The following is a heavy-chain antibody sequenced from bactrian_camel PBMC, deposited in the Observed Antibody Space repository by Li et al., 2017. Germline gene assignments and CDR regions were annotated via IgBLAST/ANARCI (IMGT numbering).Heavy chain of an antibody. J-gene: IGHJ6*01. D-gene: IGHD6*01. Sequence: QVQLVESGGGSVQAGGSLRLSCAASGFTFSNYYMSWIRQAPGKGLEWVSHINTGGGTTYYEDSVKGRFTISRDNAKNTVYLQMNSLKSEDTALYYCAKAGPDLYGDSWWWPFGYWGQGTQVTVS. CDR2: INTGGGTT. CDR1: GFTFSNYY. CDR3: AKAGPDLYGDSWWWPFGY. V-gene: IGHV3S1*01.